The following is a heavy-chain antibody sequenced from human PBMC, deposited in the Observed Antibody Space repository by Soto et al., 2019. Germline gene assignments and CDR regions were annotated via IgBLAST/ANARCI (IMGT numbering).Heavy chain of an antibody. Sequence: QVQLVQSGAEVKKPGASVKVSCKASGYTFTSYGISWVRQAPGQGLEWMGWISAYNGNTNYAQKLQGRVTMTTDTATSTDYMERRSLRSDDTAVYYCAREGSSIVGATNYYCYGMDVWGQGTTVTVSS. CDR3: AREGSSIVGATNYYCYGMDV. D-gene: IGHD1-26*01. V-gene: IGHV1-18*01. CDR1: GYTFTSYG. J-gene: IGHJ6*02. CDR2: ISAYNGNT.